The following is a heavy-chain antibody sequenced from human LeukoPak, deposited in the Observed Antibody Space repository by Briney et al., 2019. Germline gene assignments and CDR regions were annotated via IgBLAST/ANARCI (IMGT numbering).Heavy chain of an antibody. CDR3: ARGGSPYY. CDR1: GGSISSSNYY. CDR2: INHSGST. V-gene: IGHV4-39*07. Sequence: SETLSLTCTVSGGSISSSNYYWSWIRQPPGKGLEWIGEINHSGSTNYNPSLKSRVTISVDTSKNQFSLKLSSVTAADTAVYYCARGGSPYYWGQGTLVTVSS. J-gene: IGHJ4*02. D-gene: IGHD6-6*01.